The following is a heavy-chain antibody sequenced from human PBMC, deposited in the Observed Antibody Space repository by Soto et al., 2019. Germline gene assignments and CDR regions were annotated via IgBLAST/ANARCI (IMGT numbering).Heavy chain of an antibody. CDR3: AREGRPYSGYVEYYYYGMDV. J-gene: IGHJ6*02. CDR1: GGTFSSYA. V-gene: IGHV1-69*13. Sequence: SVKVSCKASGGTFSSYAISWVRQAPGQGLEWMGGIIPIFGTANYAQKFQGRVTITADESTCTAYMELSSLRSEDTAVYYCAREGRPYSGYVEYYYYGMDVWGQGTTVTVSS. D-gene: IGHD5-12*01. CDR2: IIPIFGTA.